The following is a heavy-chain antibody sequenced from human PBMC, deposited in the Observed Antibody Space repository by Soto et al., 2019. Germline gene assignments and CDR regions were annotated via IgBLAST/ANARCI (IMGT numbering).Heavy chain of an antibody. D-gene: IGHD2-15*01. V-gene: IGHV3-23*01. CDR2: ISGGGDGT. CDR3: AKKGLVSLATYCSTGDCHYAFDF. J-gene: IGHJ3*01. CDR1: GFTFGNYA. Sequence: EVQLLESGGGLVQPGGSLRLSCAASGFTFGNYAMIWVRQAPGKGLEWVSTISGGGDGTYYADSVRGRFTISRENSRNTVYLQRNGRRAEATAVYYCAKKGLVSLATYCSTGDCHYAFDFWGKGQWSPSLQ.